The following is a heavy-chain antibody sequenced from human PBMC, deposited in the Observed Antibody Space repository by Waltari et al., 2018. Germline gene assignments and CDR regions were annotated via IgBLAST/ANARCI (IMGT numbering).Heavy chain of an antibody. CDR2: IYPGATP. D-gene: IGHD3-10*01. CDR1: GGSLISYS. J-gene: IGHJ6*03. Sequence: QVQLQESGPGLVKPSETLSLTCTVSGGSLISYSWSWIRQPAGKGLEWIGRIYPGATPYYNPSLQTRIMMSVDTSQNQFSLKLSSVTAADTAVYYCARIYGSGTFIYMDVWGKGTTVTVSS. V-gene: IGHV4-4*07. CDR3: ARIYGSGTFIYMDV.